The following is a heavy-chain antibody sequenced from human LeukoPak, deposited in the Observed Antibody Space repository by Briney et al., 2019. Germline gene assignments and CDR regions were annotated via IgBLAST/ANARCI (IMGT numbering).Heavy chain of an antibody. CDR3: ARYNADSSAYWVNYYFDL. Sequence: GVSLRLSCAASGFTFSSYSMNWVRQAPGKGLEWVSYISSSSSTIYYADSVKGRFTISRDNAKNSLFLQMNSLRAEDTAVYYCARYNADSSAYWVNYYFDLWGRGTLVTVSS. CDR1: GFTFSSYS. J-gene: IGHJ2*01. CDR2: ISSSSSTI. V-gene: IGHV3-48*04. D-gene: IGHD3-22*01.